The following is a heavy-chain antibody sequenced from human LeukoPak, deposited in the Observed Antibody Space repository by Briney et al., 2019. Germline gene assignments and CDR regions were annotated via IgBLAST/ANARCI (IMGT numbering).Heavy chain of an antibody. CDR2: IFPGDSDI. Sequence: GESLKISCKGSGYSFASYWIGWVRQIPEKGLEWVGMIFPGDSDIRYGPSFQGQVTISTDKSISTAYLEWSSLKASDSAIYYCVRPFGSGNYHLDYWGQGTLVTVSP. CDR1: GYSFASYW. V-gene: IGHV5-51*01. CDR3: VRPFGSGNYHLDY. J-gene: IGHJ4*02. D-gene: IGHD3-10*01.